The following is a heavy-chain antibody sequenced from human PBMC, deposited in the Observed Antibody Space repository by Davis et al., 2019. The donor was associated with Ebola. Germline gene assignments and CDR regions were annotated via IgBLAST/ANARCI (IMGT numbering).Heavy chain of an antibody. D-gene: IGHD3-22*01. Sequence: ASVKVSCKVSGYTLTELSMHWVRQAPGKGLEWMGGFDPEDGETIYAQKFQGRVTMTRDTSISTAYMELSRLRSDDTAVYYCARNTMISYYGMDVWGQGTTVTVSS. CDR3: ARNTMISYYGMDV. CDR2: FDPEDGET. CDR1: GYTLTELS. V-gene: IGHV1-24*01. J-gene: IGHJ6*02.